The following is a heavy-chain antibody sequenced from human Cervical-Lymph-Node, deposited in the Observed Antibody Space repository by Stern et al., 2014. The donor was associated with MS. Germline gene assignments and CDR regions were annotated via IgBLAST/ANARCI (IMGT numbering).Heavy chain of an antibody. Sequence: VQLVESGAEVKKPGASVKFSCKPSGFTFSNYYIHWLRQPPAQGPARMGRTHTKTGDTKYAPKFQGSGTTTRDNTAAMPSLETAGLRFDDTAGYYCAENMDVWGQGTTVTVSS. V-gene: IGHV1-2*06. CDR3: AENMDV. CDR2: THTKTGDT. CDR1: GFTFSNYY. J-gene: IGHJ6*02.